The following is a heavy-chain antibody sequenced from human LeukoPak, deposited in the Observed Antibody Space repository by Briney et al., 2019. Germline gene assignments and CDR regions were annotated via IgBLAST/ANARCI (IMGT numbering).Heavy chain of an antibody. V-gene: IGHV3-11*05. CDR3: ARGVLDYVWGSYRRYYFDY. Sequence: GGSLRLSCAASGFTFSTYWMSWIRQAPGKGLEWVSYISSSSSYTNYADSVKGRFTISRDNAKNSLYLQMNSLRAEDTAVYYCARGVLDYVWGSYRRYYFDYWGQGTLVTVSS. CDR1: GFTFSTYW. J-gene: IGHJ4*02. CDR2: ISSSSSYT. D-gene: IGHD3-16*02.